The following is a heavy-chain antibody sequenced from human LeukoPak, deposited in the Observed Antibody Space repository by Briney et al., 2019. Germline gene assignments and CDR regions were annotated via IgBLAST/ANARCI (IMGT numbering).Heavy chain of an antibody. Sequence: PGGSLRLSCAASGFTFSSYAVHWVRQAPGKGLEWVAVISYDGSNKYYADSMKGRFTISRDNSKNTLYLQMNSLRAEDTAVYYCARGGGLTTVTTGGLDYWGQGTLVTVSS. CDR1: GFTFSSYA. J-gene: IGHJ4*02. CDR3: ARGGGLTTVTTGGLDY. CDR2: ISYDGSNK. V-gene: IGHV3-30*04. D-gene: IGHD4-17*01.